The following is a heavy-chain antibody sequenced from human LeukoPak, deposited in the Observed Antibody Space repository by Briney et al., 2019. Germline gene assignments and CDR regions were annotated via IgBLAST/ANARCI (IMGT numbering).Heavy chain of an antibody. CDR3: TRGRDGSGSYFGLYFDY. CDR1: GFTFGDYA. V-gene: IGHV3-49*03. CDR2: IRSKAYGGTT. J-gene: IGHJ4*02. D-gene: IGHD3-10*01. Sequence: GGSLRLSCTASGFTFGDYAMSWFRQAPGKGLEWVGFIRSKAYGGTTEYAASVKGRFTISRDDSKSIAYLQMNSLKTEDTAVYYCTRGRDGSGSYFGLYFDYWGQGTPVTVSS.